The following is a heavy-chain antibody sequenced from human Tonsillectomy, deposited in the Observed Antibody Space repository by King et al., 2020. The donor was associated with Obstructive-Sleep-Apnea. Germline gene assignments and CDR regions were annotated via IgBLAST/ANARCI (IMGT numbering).Heavy chain of an antibody. CDR2: IDPSDSYT. CDR3: AGPNYGDRDYFDY. CDR1: GYSFTSKW. D-gene: IGHD4-17*01. V-gene: IGHV5-10-1*03. J-gene: IGHJ4*02. Sequence: VQLVESGADVKKPGESLRISCKGSGYSFTSKWISWVRQMPGKGLEWMGRIDPSDSYTDYNPSFQGHVTMSADKSISTAYLQWSSLKASDTAVYYCAGPNYGDRDYFDYWGQGTLVTVSS.